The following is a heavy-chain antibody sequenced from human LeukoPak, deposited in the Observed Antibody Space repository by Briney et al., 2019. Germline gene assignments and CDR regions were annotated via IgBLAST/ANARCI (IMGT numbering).Heavy chain of an antibody. CDR1: GFTFSSYA. Sequence: PGGSLRLSCAASGFTFSSYAMSWVRQAPGKGLEWVSAISGSGGSTYYADSVKGRFTISRDNSKNTLYLQMNSLRAEDTAVYYCAKDTWGRSGYYRHYRWGQGTLVTVSS. J-gene: IGHJ5*02. V-gene: IGHV3-23*01. CDR3: AKDTWGRSGYYRHYR. D-gene: IGHD3-3*01. CDR2: ISGSGGST.